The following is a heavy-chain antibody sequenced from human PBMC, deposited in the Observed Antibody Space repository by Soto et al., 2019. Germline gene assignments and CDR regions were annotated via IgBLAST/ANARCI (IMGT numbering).Heavy chain of an antibody. CDR2: ISAYNGNT. CDR3: ARDVARDYYDSSGYPVTGIINYFDY. CDR1: GYTFTSYG. V-gene: IGHV1-18*01. D-gene: IGHD3-22*01. Sequence: ASVKVSCKASGYTFTSYGISWVRQAPGQGLEWMGWISAYNGNTNYAQKLQGRVTMTTDTSTSTAYMELRSLRSDDTAVYYCARDVARDYYDSSGYPVTGIINYFDYWGQGTLVTVSS. J-gene: IGHJ4*02.